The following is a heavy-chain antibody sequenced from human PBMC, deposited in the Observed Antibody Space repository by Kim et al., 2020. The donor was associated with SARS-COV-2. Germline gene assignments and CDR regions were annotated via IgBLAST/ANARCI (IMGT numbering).Heavy chain of an antibody. D-gene: IGHD6-13*01. Sequence: SETLSLTCTVSGGSISSSSYYWGWIRQPPGKGLEWIGSIYYSGSTYYNPSLKSRVTISVDTSKNQFSLKLSSVTAADTAVYYCARRVLGSSWYDWFDPWGQGTLVTVSS. CDR2: IYYSGST. CDR1: GGSISSSSYY. J-gene: IGHJ5*02. V-gene: IGHV4-39*01. CDR3: ARRVLGSSWYDWFDP.